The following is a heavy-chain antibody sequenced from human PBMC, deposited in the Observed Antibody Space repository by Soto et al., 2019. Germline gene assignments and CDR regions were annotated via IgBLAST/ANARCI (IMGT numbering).Heavy chain of an antibody. D-gene: IGHD1-26*01. V-gene: IGHV3-23*01. J-gene: IGHJ4*02. CDR2: ISGSGANT. CDR3: AKGAKVEYSGTWQVD. CDR1: GFTLSSSA. Sequence: XGALRLYFAASGFTLSSSAMSWVRQAPGRGLQWVSSISGSGANTFYVDSVKGRFTISRDYSKNTLNLQMNSLRADDTAVYYCAKGAKVEYSGTWQVDWGQGTLVTVSS.